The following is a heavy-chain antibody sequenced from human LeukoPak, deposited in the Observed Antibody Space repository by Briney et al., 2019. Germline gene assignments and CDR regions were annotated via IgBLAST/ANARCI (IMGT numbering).Heavy chain of an antibody. J-gene: IGHJ3*02. Sequence: SETLSLTCTVSGGSICSYYWSWIRQPPGKGLEWIGYIYYSGSTNYNPSLKSRVTISVDTSKNHSSLKLSSVTAADTDVYYCARSGSYFAFDIWGQGTMVTVSS. D-gene: IGHD1-26*01. CDR2: IYYSGST. CDR1: GGSICSYY. CDR3: ARSGSYFAFDI. V-gene: IGHV4-59*08.